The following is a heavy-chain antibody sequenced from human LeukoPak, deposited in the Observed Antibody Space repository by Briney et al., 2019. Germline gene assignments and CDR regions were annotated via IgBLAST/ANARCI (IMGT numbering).Heavy chain of an antibody. CDR3: ARDSWGLGIAHRPPPRFDY. D-gene: IGHD3-16*01. V-gene: IGHV1-18*01. CDR1: GYTFTSYG. J-gene: IGHJ4*02. CDR2: ISAYNGNT. Sequence: ASVKVSCKASGYTFTSYGISWVRQAPGQGLEWMGWISAYNGNTNYAQKLQGRVTMTTDTSTSTAYMELRSLRSDDTAVYYCARDSWGLGIAHRPPPRFDYWGQGTLVTVSS.